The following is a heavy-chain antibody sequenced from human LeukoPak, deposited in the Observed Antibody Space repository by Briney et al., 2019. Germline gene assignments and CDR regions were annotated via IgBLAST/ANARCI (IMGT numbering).Heavy chain of an antibody. V-gene: IGHV4-34*01. Sequence: PSETLSLTCAVYGGSFSGYYWSWIRQPPGKGLEWIGEINHSGSTSYNPSLKSRVTISVDTSKNQFSLKLSSVTAADTAVYYCARSVWYNCNDWFDYWCQGTLVTVSS. CDR3: ARSVWYNCNDWFDY. J-gene: IGHJ4*02. CDR1: GGSFSGYY. D-gene: IGHD1-20*01. CDR2: INHSGST.